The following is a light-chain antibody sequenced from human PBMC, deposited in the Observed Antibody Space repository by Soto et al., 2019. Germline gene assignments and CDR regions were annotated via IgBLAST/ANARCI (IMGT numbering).Light chain of an antibody. J-gene: IGLJ2*01. CDR2: YDS. Sequence: SYELTQPPSVSVAPGKTARMTCGGNNIGSKSVHWYQQKPGQAPGLVIYYDSDRPSGIPERFSGSNSGNTATLTISRGESGDEADYYCQVWDSSSDHVVFGGGTKLTVL. CDR1: NIGSKS. V-gene: IGLV3-21*04. CDR3: QVWDSSSDHVV.